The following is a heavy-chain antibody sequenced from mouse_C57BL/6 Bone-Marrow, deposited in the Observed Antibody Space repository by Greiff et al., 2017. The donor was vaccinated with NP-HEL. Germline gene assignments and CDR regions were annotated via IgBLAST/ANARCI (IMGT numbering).Heavy chain of an antibody. CDR3: VRGAYYYGSSPLFAY. D-gene: IGHD1-1*01. Sequence: EVQRVESGGGLVQPGGSLKLSCAASGFTFSDYYMYWVRQTPEKRLEWVAYISNGGGSTYYPDTVKGRFTISRDNAKNTLYLQMSRLKSEDTAMYYCVRGAYYYGSSPLFAYWGQGTLVTVSA. CDR1: GFTFSDYY. V-gene: IGHV5-12*01. J-gene: IGHJ3*01. CDR2: ISNGGGST.